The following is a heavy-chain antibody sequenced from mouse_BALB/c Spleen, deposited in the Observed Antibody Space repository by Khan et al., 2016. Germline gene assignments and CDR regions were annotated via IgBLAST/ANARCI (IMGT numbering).Heavy chain of an antibody. CDR1: GYTFTDYA. J-gene: IGHJ4*01. CDR2: ISTYYGDA. V-gene: IGHV1S137*01. D-gene: IGHD2-14*01. Sequence: QVRLQQSGAELVRPGVSVKISCKGSGYTFTDYAMHWVKQSHAKSLEWIGVISTYYGDASYNQTFKGKATMTVDKSSSTAYMELARLTSEDSAIYYCARLYDGLYYAMDYWGQGTSVTVSS. CDR3: ARLYDGLYYAMDY.